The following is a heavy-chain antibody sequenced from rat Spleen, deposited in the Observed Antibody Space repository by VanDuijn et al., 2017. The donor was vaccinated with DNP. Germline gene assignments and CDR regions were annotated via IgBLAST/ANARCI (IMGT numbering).Heavy chain of an antibody. CDR2: ISTGGGTT. J-gene: IGHJ2*01. V-gene: IGHV5-25*01. CDR1: GFTFSNSD. CDR3: ARPDH. Sequence: EVQVVESGGGLVQPGRSMKLSCAASGFTFSNSDMAWVRQAPTKGLEWVASISTGGGTTYYRDSVKGRFTISRDNARRILYLQMDSLRSEDTATYYCARPDHWGQGVMVTVSS.